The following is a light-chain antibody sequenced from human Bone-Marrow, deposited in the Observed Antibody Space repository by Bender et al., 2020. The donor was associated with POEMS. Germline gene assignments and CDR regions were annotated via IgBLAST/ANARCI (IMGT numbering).Light chain of an antibody. CDR2: QDT. Sequence: SYEVTQPPSVSVSAGQTASITCSGDNLGTKYASWYQQKPGQSPVVVIYQDTKRPSGIPERFSGSNSGNTATLTISGTQAMDEADYYCQVWDRASDYYVFGTGTKVTVL. V-gene: IGLV3-1*01. J-gene: IGLJ1*01. CDR3: QVWDRASDYYV. CDR1: NLGTKY.